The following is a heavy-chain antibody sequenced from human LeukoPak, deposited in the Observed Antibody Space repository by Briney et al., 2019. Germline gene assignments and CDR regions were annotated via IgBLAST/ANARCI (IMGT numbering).Heavy chain of an antibody. Sequence: ASVKVSCKASGYTFTSYGISWVRQAPGQGLEWMGIINPSGGSTSYAQKFQGRVTMTRDTSTSTVYMELSSLRSEDTAVYYCAREGVATVTINHHNWFDPWGQGTLVTVSS. CDR1: GYTFTSYG. V-gene: IGHV1-46*01. CDR3: AREGVATVTINHHNWFDP. D-gene: IGHD4-17*01. CDR2: INPSGGST. J-gene: IGHJ5*02.